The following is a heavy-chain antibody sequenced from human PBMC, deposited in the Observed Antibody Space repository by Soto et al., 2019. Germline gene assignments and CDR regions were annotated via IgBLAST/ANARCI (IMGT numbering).Heavy chain of an antibody. CDR3: TRDVQQLVRGQGYYYCGMDV. CDR1: GFTFGDYA. J-gene: IGHJ6*01. CDR2: IRSKAYGGTT. D-gene: IGHD6-13*01. V-gene: IGHV3-49*05. Sequence: EVQLVESGGGLVKPGRSLRLSCTASGFTFGDYAMSWFRQAPGKGLEWVGLIRSKAYGGTTEYAASVKGRFTISRDDSKISAYLQMNSLKPEDTAVYYCTRDVQQLVRGQGYYYCGMDVWGQGTTVTGS.